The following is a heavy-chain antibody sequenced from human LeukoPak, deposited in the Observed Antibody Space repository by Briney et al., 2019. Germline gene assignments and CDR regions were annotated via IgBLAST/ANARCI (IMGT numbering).Heavy chain of an antibody. CDR3: AREGVAVAGELDY. CDR1: GFTFSSYG. Sequence: GGSLRLSCAASGFTFSSYGMHWVRQAPGKGLEWVAVIWYDGSNKYYADSAKGRFTISRGNSKNTLYLQMNSLRAEDTAVYYCAREGVAVAGELDYWGQGTLVTVSS. V-gene: IGHV3-33*01. CDR2: IWYDGSNK. J-gene: IGHJ4*02. D-gene: IGHD6-19*01.